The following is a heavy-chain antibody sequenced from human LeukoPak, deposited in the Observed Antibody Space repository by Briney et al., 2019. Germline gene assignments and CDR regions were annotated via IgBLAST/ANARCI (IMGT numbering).Heavy chain of an antibody. CDR3: ARHYDGSHYYFDY. Sequence: PSETLSLTCTVSGGSISSSSYYWGWIRQPPGQGLGWIGTIYYSGGTYYNPSLESRVTISIDTSKNQFSLNLRSVTAADTAVYFCARHYDGSHYYFDYWGQGTLVTVSS. D-gene: IGHD3-22*01. CDR2: IYYSGGT. J-gene: IGHJ4*02. V-gene: IGHV4-39*01. CDR1: GGSISSSSYY.